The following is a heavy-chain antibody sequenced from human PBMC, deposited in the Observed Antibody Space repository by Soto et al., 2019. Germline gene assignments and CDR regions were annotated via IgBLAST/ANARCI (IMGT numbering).Heavy chain of an antibody. CDR1: GFTVSSNY. CDR2: IYSGGST. J-gene: IGHJ4*02. D-gene: IGHD3-10*01. Sequence: GSLRLSCAASGFTVSSNYMSWVRQAPGKGLEWVSVIYSGGSTYYADSVKGRFTISRDNSKNTLYLQMNSLRAEDTAVYYCARDDPSYGSGSYYSGHYFDYWGQGTRVTVSS. V-gene: IGHV3-66*01. CDR3: ARDDPSYGSGSYYSGHYFDY.